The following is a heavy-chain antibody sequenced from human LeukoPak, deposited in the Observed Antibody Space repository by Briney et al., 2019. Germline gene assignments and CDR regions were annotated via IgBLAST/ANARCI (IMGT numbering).Heavy chain of an antibody. V-gene: IGHV3-23*01. Sequence: GGSLRLSCAASGFTFGTYAMNWVRQAPGKGLEWVSGILASGSTTYYADSVKGRFTISRDNSKNTLYLQMNSLRAEDTAMYYCAKDRVPDGRWNFDFWGQGTLVTVSS. CDR3: AKDRVPDGRWNFDF. D-gene: IGHD1-1*01. CDR2: ILASGSTT. CDR1: GFTFGTYA. J-gene: IGHJ4*02.